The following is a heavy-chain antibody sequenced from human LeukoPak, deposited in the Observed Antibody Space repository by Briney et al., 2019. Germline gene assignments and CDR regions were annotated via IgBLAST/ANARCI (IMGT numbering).Heavy chain of an antibody. J-gene: IGHJ4*02. V-gene: IGHV1-2*06. CDR1: GYTFTGCY. CDR2: INPNSGGT. D-gene: IGHD6-6*01. Sequence: ASVKVSCKASGYTFTGCYMHWVRQAPGQGLEWMGRINPNSGGTNYAQKFQGRVTMTRDTSISTAYMELSRLRSDDTAVYYCAQSPSSSSPFDYWSQGTLVTVSS. CDR3: AQSPSSSSPFDY.